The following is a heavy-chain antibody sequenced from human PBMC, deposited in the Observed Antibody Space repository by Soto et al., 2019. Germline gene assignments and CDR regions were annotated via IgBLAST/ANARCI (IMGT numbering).Heavy chain of an antibody. D-gene: IGHD3-22*01. CDR1: GGSFSGYD. CDR3: AREGTQYYYYSSGYPLTQMGSDY. V-gene: IGHV4-34*01. Sequence: SETLSLTCAVYGGSFSGYDWSWIRQPPGKGLEWIGEINHSGSTNYNPSLKSRVTISVDTSKNQFSLKLSSVTAADTAVYYCAREGTQYYYYSSGYPLTQMGSDYWGQGTLVTVSS. J-gene: IGHJ4*02. CDR2: INHSGST.